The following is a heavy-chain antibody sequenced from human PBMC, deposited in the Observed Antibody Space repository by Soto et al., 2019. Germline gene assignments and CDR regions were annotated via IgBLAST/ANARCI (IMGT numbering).Heavy chain of an antibody. CDR3: ARGRDEYKLGNV. CDR1: GGTLSDYY. CDR2: IHPSGST. V-gene: IGHV4-34*01. D-gene: IGHD1-1*01. Sequence: SETLSLTCAVSGGTLSDYYWPWIRQSPGKGLEWIGEIHPSGSTNYNPSLRRRVTISVHTSKNQFSLKLTSLTAADTAVYYCARGRDEYKLGNVWGHGTTVTVSS. J-gene: IGHJ6*02.